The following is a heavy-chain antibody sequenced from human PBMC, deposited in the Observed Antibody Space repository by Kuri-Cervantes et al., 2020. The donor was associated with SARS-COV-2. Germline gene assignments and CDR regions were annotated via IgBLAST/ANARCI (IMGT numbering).Heavy chain of an antibody. CDR2: INHSGST. CDR3: ARPGGFLDV. CDR1: GYSISSGYY. Sequence: SETLSLTCGVSGYSISSGYYWGWIRQPPGKGLEWIGEINHSGSTNYNPSLKSRVTISVDTSKNQSSLKLSSVTAADTAVYYCARPGGFLDVWGKGTTVTVSS. V-gene: IGHV4-38-2*01. D-gene: IGHD4-23*01. J-gene: IGHJ6*04.